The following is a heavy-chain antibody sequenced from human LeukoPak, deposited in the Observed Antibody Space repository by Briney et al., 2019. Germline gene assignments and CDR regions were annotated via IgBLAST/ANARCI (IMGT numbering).Heavy chain of an antibody. Sequence: GGSLRLSCAASGFTFSNYPMHWVRQAPGKGLEWVAFIRYDGSNKYYADSVKGRFTISRDNSKNTLYLQMNSLRAEDTAVYYCAKLPYSGYEGWFDPWGQGTLVTVSS. J-gene: IGHJ5*02. CDR3: AKLPYSGYEGWFDP. D-gene: IGHD5-12*01. CDR1: GFTFSNYP. CDR2: IRYDGSNK. V-gene: IGHV3-30*02.